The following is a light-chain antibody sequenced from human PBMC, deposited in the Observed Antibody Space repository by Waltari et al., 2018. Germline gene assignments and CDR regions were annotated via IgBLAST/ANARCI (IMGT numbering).Light chain of an antibody. CDR2: GAS. J-gene: IGKJ4*01. V-gene: IGKV3-20*01. CDR3: QQYGSSTGLT. CDR1: QSVSSSY. Sequence: EIVLTQSPGTLSLSPGESATLSCRASQSVSSSYLAWYQQKPGQAPRLLIYGASSRATGIPDRFSGSGSGTDFTLTISRLEPEDFAMFYCQQYGSSTGLTFGGGTKVEIK.